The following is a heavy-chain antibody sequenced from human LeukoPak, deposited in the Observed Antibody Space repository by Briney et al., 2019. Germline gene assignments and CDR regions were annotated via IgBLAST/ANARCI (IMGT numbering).Heavy chain of an antibody. CDR1: GYTFTSYY. CDR3: AREASVDMTTVTTPDY. J-gene: IGHJ4*02. CDR2: INPSGGST. V-gene: IGHV1-46*01. Sequence: ASVKVSCKASGYTFTSYYMHWVRQAPGQGLEWMGIINPSGGSTSYAHKFQGRVTMTRDTSTSTVYMELSSLRSEDTAVYYCAREASVDMTTVTTPDYWGQGTLVTVSS. D-gene: IGHD4-17*01.